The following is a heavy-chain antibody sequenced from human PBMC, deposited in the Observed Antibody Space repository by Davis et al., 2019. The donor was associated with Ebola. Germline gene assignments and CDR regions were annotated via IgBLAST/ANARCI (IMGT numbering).Heavy chain of an antibody. V-gene: IGHV5-51*01. CDR3: ARAIGGSYADY. Sequence: GGSLRLSCKGSGYSFTSYWIGWVRQMPGKGLEWMGIIYPGDSDTRYSPSFQVQVTISADKSISTAYLQWSSLKASDTAMYYCARAIGGSYADYWGQGTLVTVSS. CDR2: IYPGDSDT. D-gene: IGHD1-26*01. J-gene: IGHJ4*02. CDR1: GYSFTSYW.